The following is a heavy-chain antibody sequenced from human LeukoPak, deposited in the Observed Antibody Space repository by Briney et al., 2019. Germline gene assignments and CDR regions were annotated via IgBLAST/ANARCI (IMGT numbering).Heavy chain of an antibody. D-gene: IGHD5-18*01. CDR2: INHSGST. J-gene: IGHJ6*02. Sequence: PSETLSLTCAVYGGSFSGYYWSWIRQPPGKGLEWIGEINHSGSTNYNPSPKSRVTISVDTSKNQFSLKLSSVTAADTAVYYCARLVDTAMVVPYYYYGMDVWGQGTTVTVSS. CDR3: ARLVDTAMVVPYYYYGMDV. V-gene: IGHV4-34*01. CDR1: GGSFSGYY.